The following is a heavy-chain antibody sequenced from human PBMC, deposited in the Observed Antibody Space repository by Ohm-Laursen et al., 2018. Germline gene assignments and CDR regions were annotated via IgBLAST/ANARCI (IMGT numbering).Heavy chain of an antibody. V-gene: IGHV3-33*01. J-gene: IGHJ4*02. CDR3: ARDPVRGLTDY. Sequence: SLRLSCSASGFIFSNYGTHWVRQAPGKGLEWVAVIWFDGSNEYYADSVKGRFTISRDNAKNSLYLQMNSLRAEDTAVYHCARDPVRGLTDYWGQGTLVTVSS. CDR1: GFIFSNYG. D-gene: IGHD3-16*01. CDR2: IWFDGSNE.